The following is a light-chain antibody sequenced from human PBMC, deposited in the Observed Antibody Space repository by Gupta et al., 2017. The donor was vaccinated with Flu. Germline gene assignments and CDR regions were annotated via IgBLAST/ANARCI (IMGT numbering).Light chain of an antibody. CDR1: QDINNY. V-gene: IGKV1-16*01. Sequence: PSSLSASVGDRVTIPWRASQDINNYLDWFQQRPGKAPKCLIYGASRVQSGVPSTFSGSGSGTDFTLTINSRQPEDFGTYYCRQEFSYPFTFGHGTXVEIK. J-gene: IGKJ3*01. CDR3: RQEFSYPFT. CDR2: GAS.